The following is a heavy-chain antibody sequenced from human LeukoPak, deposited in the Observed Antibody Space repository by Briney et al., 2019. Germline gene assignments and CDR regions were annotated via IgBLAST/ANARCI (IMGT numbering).Heavy chain of an antibody. V-gene: IGHV3-30-3*01. J-gene: IGHJ5*02. CDR3: ARLTIYDFWSGYPPPGRFDP. CDR2: ISYDGSNK. CDR1: GFTFSSYA. Sequence: PGGSLRLSCAASGFTFSSYAMHWVRQAPGKGLEWVAVISYDGSNKYYADSVKGRFTVSRDNAKNSLYLQMNSLRAEDTAVYYCARLTIYDFWSGYPPPGRFDPWGQGTLVTVSS. D-gene: IGHD3-3*01.